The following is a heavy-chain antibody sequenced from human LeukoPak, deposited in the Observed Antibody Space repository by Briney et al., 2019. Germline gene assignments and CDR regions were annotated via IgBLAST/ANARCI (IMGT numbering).Heavy chain of an antibody. J-gene: IGHJ4*02. V-gene: IGHV1-2*02. CDR1: GGTFSSYA. CDR3: ARDQIAVAGKFIDY. Sequence: ASVKVSCKASGGTFSSYAISWVRQAPGQGLEWMGWINPNSGGTNYAQKFQGRVTMTRDTSISTVYMELSRLRSDDTAVYYCARDQIAVAGKFIDYWGQGTLVTVSS. CDR2: INPNSGGT. D-gene: IGHD6-19*01.